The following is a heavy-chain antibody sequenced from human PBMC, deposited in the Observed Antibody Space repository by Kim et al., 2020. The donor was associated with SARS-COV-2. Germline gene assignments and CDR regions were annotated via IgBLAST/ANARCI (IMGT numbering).Heavy chain of an antibody. D-gene: IGHD1-26*01. V-gene: IGHV3-66*01. CDR2: IYSGGST. CDR3: ARAPAYSWRATILGAIDY. J-gene: IGHJ4*01. CDR1: GFTVSSNY. Sequence: LSLTCAASGFTVSSNYMSWVRQAPGKGLEWVSVIYSGGSTYYADSVKGRFTISRDNSKNTLYLQMNSLRAEDTAVYYCARAPAYSWRATILGAIDYW.